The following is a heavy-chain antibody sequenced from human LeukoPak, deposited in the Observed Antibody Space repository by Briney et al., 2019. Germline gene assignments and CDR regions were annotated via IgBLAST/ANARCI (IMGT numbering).Heavy chain of an antibody. CDR3: ARGHSSSWSDY. Sequence: GGSLRLSCAASGFTFSSYSMNWVRQAPGKGLEWVSFISSSSSYIYYADSVEGRFTISRDNAKNSLYLQMNSLRAEDTAVYYCARGHSSSWSDYWGQGTLVTVSS. J-gene: IGHJ4*02. CDR2: ISSSSSYI. V-gene: IGHV3-21*01. D-gene: IGHD6-13*01. CDR1: GFTFSSYS.